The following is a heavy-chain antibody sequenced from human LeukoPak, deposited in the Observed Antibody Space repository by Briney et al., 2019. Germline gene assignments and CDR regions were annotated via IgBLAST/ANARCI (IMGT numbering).Heavy chain of an antibody. CDR3: ARDLPYSSSWESIDY. CDR1: GFTFDDYA. V-gene: IGHV3-43D*03. J-gene: IGHJ4*02. Sequence: GGSLRLSCAASGFTFDDYAMHWVRQTPGKGLEWVSLISWDGGSTYYADSVKGRFTISRDNSKNSLYLQMNSLRAEDTALYYCARDLPYSSSWESIDYWGQGTLVTVSS. D-gene: IGHD6-13*01. CDR2: ISWDGGST.